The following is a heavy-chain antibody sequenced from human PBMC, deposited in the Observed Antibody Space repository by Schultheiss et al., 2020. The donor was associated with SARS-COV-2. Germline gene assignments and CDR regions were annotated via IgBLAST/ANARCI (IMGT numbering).Heavy chain of an antibody. V-gene: IGHV4-30-4*01. D-gene: IGHD3-9*01. Sequence: SETLSLTCTVSGGSISSGDYYWSWIRQPPGKGLEWIGYIYYSGSTYYNPSLKSRVTISVDTSKNQVSLNLSSVTAADTAVYYCARAPSYDILTGGYFYFYGMDVWGQGTTVTVSS. CDR1: GGSISSGDYY. J-gene: IGHJ6*02. CDR2: IYYSGST. CDR3: ARAPSYDILTGGYFYFYGMDV.